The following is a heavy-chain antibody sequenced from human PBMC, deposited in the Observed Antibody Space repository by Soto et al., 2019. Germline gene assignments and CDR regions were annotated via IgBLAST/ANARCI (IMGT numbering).Heavy chain of an antibody. J-gene: IGHJ5*02. V-gene: IGHV3-23*01. Sequence: RSCAASGFSFTTYGMSWVRQAPGKGLEWVSDISSTGLYTYHANSVKGRFTISRDNSKNTLYLQMNSLRVDDTAVYFCTKSWLFEKNWFDPWGQGTLVTVSS. CDR2: ISSTGLYT. D-gene: IGHD3-22*01. CDR1: GFSFTTYG. CDR3: TKSWLFEKNWFDP.